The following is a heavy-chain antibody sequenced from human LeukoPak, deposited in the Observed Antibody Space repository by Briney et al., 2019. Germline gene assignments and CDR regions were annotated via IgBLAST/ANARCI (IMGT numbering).Heavy chain of an antibody. Sequence: GGSLRLSCEASGFTFSSYGMHCVRQAPGKGLECVAVISYDGSNQYYADSVKGRFTISRDNSKNTLYLQMNSLRAEDTAVYYCAKDKGGGYGNDGFDIWGRGTMVTVSS. CDR3: AKDKGGGYGNDGFDI. CDR2: ISYDGSNQ. D-gene: IGHD3-16*01. CDR1: GFTFSSYG. J-gene: IGHJ3*02. V-gene: IGHV3-30*18.